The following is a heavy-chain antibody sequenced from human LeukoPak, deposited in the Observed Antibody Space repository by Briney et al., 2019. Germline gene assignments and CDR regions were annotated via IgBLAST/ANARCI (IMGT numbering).Heavy chain of an antibody. V-gene: IGHV3-30*02. J-gene: IGHJ3*02. Sequence: GGSLRLSCAASGFTFSSYGMHWVRQAPGEGLEWVAFMRYDGSNKYYADSVKGRFTISRDNSKNTLYLQMNSLKTEDTAVYYCTTRDIVVVLAGGAFDIWGQGTMVTVSS. CDR2: MRYDGSNK. CDR3: TTRDIVVVLAGGAFDI. D-gene: IGHD2-2*01. CDR1: GFTFSSYG.